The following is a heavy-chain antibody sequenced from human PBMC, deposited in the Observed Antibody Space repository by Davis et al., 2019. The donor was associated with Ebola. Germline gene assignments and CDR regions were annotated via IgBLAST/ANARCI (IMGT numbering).Heavy chain of an antibody. J-gene: IGHJ4*02. V-gene: IGHV3-23*01. CDR1: GFTFSSYA. D-gene: IGHD5-18*01. CDR2: ISGSGGST. CDR3: AKADGKYRGYSYGLSGY. Sequence: GESLKISCAASGFTFSSYAMSWVRQAPGKGLEWVSAISGSGGSTYYADSVKGRFTISRDNSKNTLYLQMNSLRAEDTAVYYCAKADGKYRGYSYGLSGYWGQGTLVTVSS.